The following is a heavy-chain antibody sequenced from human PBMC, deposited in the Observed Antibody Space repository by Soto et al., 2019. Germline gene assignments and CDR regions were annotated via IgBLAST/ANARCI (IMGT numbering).Heavy chain of an antibody. V-gene: IGHV3-30-3*01. D-gene: IGHD3-10*01. CDR1: GFTFSSYT. Sequence: QVQLVESGGGVVQPGRSLRLPCAVSGFTFSSYTMHWVRQAPGKGLEWVARISHDGSNRYYADSEKGRFTISRDNSKNTLYLQMNSLRTEDTAVYYCASAGGHWGQGTLVTVSS. CDR2: ISHDGSNR. J-gene: IGHJ4*02. CDR3: ASAGGH.